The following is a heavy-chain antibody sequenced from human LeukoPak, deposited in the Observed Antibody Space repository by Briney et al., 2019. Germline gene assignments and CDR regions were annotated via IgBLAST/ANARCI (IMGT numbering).Heavy chain of an antibody. CDR2: ISGSGGST. D-gene: IGHD2-15*01. Sequence: GGSLRLSCAASGFTVSSNYMSWVRQAPGKGLEWVSAISGSGGSTYYADSVKGRFTISRDNSKNTLYLQMNSLRAEDTAVYYCAREVLVVAATTFWYFDLWGRGTLVTVSS. J-gene: IGHJ2*01. CDR1: GFTVSSNY. V-gene: IGHV3-23*01. CDR3: AREVLVVAATTFWYFDL.